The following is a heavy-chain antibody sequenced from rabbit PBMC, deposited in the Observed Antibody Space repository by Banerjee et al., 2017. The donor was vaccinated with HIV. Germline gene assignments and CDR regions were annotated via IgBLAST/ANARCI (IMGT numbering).Heavy chain of an antibody. CDR1: GFSFSTNYC. CDR3: GRDWRV. Sequence: QSLEESGGGLVQPEGSLTLTCTASGFSFSTNYCIYWVRQVPGKGLEWIGYIKTGSGSTDYASWVNGRFTISKTSSTTVTLQMTSLTAAYSATYLCGRDWRVWGPGSLVTVS. J-gene: IGHJ6*01. V-gene: IGHV1S40*01. CDR2: IKTGSGST.